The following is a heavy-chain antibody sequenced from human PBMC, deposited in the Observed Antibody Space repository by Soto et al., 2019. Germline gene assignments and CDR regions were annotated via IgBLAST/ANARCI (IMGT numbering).Heavy chain of an antibody. V-gene: IGHV1-69*02. CDR3: ARGGAVVVPGAVDRHNWFDP. CDR2: VIPILGMA. J-gene: IGHJ5*02. CDR1: GGTFSSYS. D-gene: IGHD2-2*01. Sequence: QVQLVQSGAEVKKPGSSVKVSCEASGGTFSSYSFSWLRQAPGQGLEWMARVIPILGMANYAQKFQGRVTITADKATSTVDMEMSSLRSEDTAVYYCARGGAVVVPGAVDRHNWFDPWGQGTLVTVSS.